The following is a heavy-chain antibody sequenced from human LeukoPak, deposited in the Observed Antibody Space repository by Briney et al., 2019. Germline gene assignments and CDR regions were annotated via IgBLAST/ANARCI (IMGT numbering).Heavy chain of an antibody. V-gene: IGHV3-48*03. CDR2: ISSSGSTI. CDR3: ARDRGGSGWFN. CDR1: GFTFSSYE. Sequence: GGSLRLSCAASGFTFSSYEMNWVRQAPGKGLEWVSYISSSGSTICYADSVKGRFTISRDNAKNSLYLQMNSLRAEDTAVYYCARDRGGSGWFNWGQGTLVTVSS. D-gene: IGHD6-19*01. J-gene: IGHJ4*02.